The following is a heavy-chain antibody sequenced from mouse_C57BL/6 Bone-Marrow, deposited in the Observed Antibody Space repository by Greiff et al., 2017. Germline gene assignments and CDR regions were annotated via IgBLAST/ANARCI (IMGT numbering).Heavy chain of an antibody. CDR2: IDPSDSYT. Sequence: QVHVKQPGAELVMPGASVKLSCKASGYTFTSYWMHWVKQRPGQGLEWIGEIDPSDSYTNYNQKFKGKSTLTVDKSSSTAYMQLSSLTSEDSAVYYCARSHIFFDYWGQGTTLTVSS. CDR1: GYTFTSYW. V-gene: IGHV1-69*01. J-gene: IGHJ2*01. CDR3: ARSHIFFDY.